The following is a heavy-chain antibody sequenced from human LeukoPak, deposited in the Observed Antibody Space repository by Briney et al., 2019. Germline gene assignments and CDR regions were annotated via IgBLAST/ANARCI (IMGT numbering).Heavy chain of an antibody. J-gene: IGHJ4*02. CDR3: ARVRYCSSTSCRGPFDY. Sequence: GGSLRLSCAASGFTFSSYAMHWVRQAPGKGLEWVSYISSSSSTIYYADSVKGRFTISRDNAKNSLYLQMNSLRDEDTAVYYCARVRYCSSTSCRGPFDYWGQGTLVTVSS. CDR1: GFTFSSYA. CDR2: ISSSSSTI. V-gene: IGHV3-48*02. D-gene: IGHD2-2*01.